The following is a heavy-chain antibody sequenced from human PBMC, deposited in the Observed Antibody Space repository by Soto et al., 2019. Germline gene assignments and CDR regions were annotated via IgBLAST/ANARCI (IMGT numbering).Heavy chain of an antibody. CDR2: IKGEADGGTT. V-gene: IGHV3-15*01. J-gene: IGHJ4*02. Sequence: HLVESGGGLVKPGGSLRLSCAASGFTFNNAWMSWVRQAPGKGLEWVGRIKGEADGGTTDYAAPVKGRITISRDHSKATLCLRMNSLKTEDTAVYYCTTGLSNGYYNFDYWGQGTPVTVSS. CDR1: GFTFNNAW. D-gene: IGHD3-22*01. CDR3: TTGLSNGYYNFDY.